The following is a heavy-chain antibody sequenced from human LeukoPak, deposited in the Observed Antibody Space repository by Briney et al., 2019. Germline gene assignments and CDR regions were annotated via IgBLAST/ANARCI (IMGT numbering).Heavy chain of an antibody. CDR1: GYSFPRYW. CDR3: ARPASLASIDSLDY. J-gene: IGHJ4*02. D-gene: IGHD3-9*01. V-gene: IGHV5-51*01. Sequence: GESLKISCRGSGYSFPRYWIAWGRQMPGKGLEWMGIIYPGDSDTRYSPSFQGQVTISADKSINTAYLQWSSLKASDTAMYYCARPASLASIDSLDYWGQGTLVTVSS. CDR2: IYPGDSDT.